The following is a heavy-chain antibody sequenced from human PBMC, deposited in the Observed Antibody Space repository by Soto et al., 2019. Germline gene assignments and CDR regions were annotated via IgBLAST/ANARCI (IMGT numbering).Heavy chain of an antibody. D-gene: IGHD3-22*01. V-gene: IGHV3-30*03. CDR1: GFTFSSYG. J-gene: IGHJ4*02. CDR3: ATYYYDSSNDRNY. Sequence: GGSLRLSCAASGFTFSSYGMHWVRQAPGKGLEWVAVISYDGSNKYYADSVKGRFTISRDNSKNTLYLQMNSLRAEDTAVYYCATYYYDSSNDRNYWGQGTVVTVS. CDR2: ISYDGSNK.